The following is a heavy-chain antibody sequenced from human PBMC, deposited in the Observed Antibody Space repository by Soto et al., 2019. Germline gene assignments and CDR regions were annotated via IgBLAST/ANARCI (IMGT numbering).Heavy chain of an antibody. V-gene: IGHV3-13*04. D-gene: IGHD3-10*01. CDR2: IGIAGDT. CDR3: ARDGLSGSTRMDV. CDR1: GFTFSSYD. J-gene: IGHJ6*02. Sequence: PGGSLRLSCAASGFTFSSYDMHWVRQATGKGLEWVSTIGIAGDTYCPGSVKGRFTISRENAKNSLYLQMNSLRAGDTAVYYCARDGLSGSTRMDVWGQGTTLTVSS.